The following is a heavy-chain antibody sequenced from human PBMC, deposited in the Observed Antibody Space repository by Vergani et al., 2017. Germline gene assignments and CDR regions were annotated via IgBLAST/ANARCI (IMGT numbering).Heavy chain of an antibody. CDR1: GYTFTDHY. CDR2: VDPEDGET. D-gene: IGHD4-17*01. CDR3: ATPQTVTTGGMEV. Sequence: EVQLVQSGAEVKKPGATMKISCKVSGYTFTDHYMHWVKQAPGKGLEWMGLVDPEDGETIYAEKFKGRVTIAADTSTDTAHLELSSLRSGEPSVYYCATPQTVTTGGMEVWGQGTTVIVSS. V-gene: IGHV1-69-2*01. J-gene: IGHJ6*02.